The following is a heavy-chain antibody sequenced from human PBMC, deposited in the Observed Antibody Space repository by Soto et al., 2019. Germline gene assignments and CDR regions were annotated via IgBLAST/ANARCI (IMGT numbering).Heavy chain of an antibody. D-gene: IGHD3-3*01. J-gene: IGHJ6*02. Sequence: PGGSLRLSCAASGFTFSSYWMSWVRQAPGKGLEWVGFIRSKVYGGTTEYAASVKGRFTISRDDSISIAYLQMNSLKTEDTAVYYCTSTIFGVVIPGGYYYGMDVWGQGTTVTVSS. CDR2: IRSKVYGGTT. V-gene: IGHV3-49*04. CDR1: GFTFSSYW. CDR3: TSTIFGVVIPGGYYYGMDV.